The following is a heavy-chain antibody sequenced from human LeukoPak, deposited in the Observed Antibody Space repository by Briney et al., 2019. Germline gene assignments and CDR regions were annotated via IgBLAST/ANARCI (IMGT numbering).Heavy chain of an antibody. CDR1: GFTFSDYY. Sequence: PGGSLRLSCAASGFTFSDYYMSWIRQAPGKGLEWVAVISYDGSNKYYADSVKGRFTISRDNSKNTLYLQMNSLRAEDTAVYYCARAYSSGLTYFDYWGQGTLVTVSS. D-gene: IGHD5-18*01. V-gene: IGHV3-30*03. CDR2: ISYDGSNK. J-gene: IGHJ4*02. CDR3: ARAYSSGLTYFDY.